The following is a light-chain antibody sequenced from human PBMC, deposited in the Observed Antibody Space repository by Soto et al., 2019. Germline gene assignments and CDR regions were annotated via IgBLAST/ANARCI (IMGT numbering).Light chain of an antibody. V-gene: IGLV3-1*01. CDR2: QDT. Sequence: SYELTQPPSVSVSPGQTASITCSGDKLGNKYVCWYQQKPGQSPVLVIYQDTKRPSGIPERFSGSNSGNTASLTISGTQAMDEADYYCQAWDSGTVVFGGGTKLTVL. J-gene: IGLJ2*01. CDR3: QAWDSGTVV. CDR1: KLGNKY.